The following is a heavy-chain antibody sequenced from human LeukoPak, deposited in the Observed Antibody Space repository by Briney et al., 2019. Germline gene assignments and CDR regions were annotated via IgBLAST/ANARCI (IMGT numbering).Heavy chain of an antibody. Sequence: PGGSLRLSCAASGFTVSSNYMSWVRQAPGKGLEWVSLINSGGNTYYADSVKGRFTFSRDNSKNTLYLQMNSLRAEDTAVYYCARGRSPNWFDPWGQGTLVTVSS. CDR2: INSGGNT. CDR3: ARGRSPNWFDP. J-gene: IGHJ5*02. CDR1: GFTVSSNY. V-gene: IGHV3-53*01.